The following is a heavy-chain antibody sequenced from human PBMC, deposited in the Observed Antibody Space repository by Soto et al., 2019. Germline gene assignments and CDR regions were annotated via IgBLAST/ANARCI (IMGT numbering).Heavy chain of an antibody. D-gene: IGHD5-18*01. CDR3: ARALIQLWPHYYYGMDV. V-gene: IGHV4-30-4*01. CDR1: GGSISSGDYY. J-gene: IGHJ6*02. CDR2: IYYSGTT. Sequence: QVQLQESGPGLVKPSQTLSLTCTVSGGSISSGDYYWSWIRQPPGKGLEWIGYIYYSGTTYYNPSLKSRVNKSVDTSKTQFSLKVNSVTAADTAVYYCARALIQLWPHYYYGMDVWGQGTTVTVSS.